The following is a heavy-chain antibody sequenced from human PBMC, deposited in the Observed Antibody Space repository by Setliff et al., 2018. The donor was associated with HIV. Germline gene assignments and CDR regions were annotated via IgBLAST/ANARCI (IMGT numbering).Heavy chain of an antibody. CDR1: GFTFSLHW. CDR2: INSDGSIT. CDR3: VRARLSDI. Sequence: GGSLRLSCAASGFTFSLHWMYWVRQAPGKGLVWVSRINSDGSITNYADSVRGRFTISRDNAKNTVYLQMNSLRAEDTGVYYCVRARLSDIWGQGTMVTVS. J-gene: IGHJ3*02. D-gene: IGHD6-19*01. V-gene: IGHV3-74*01.